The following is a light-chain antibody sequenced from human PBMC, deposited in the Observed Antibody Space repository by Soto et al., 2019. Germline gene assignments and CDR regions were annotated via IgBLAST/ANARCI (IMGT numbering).Light chain of an antibody. CDR3: MQGTQWPPT. CDR2: KVS. V-gene: IGKV2-30*01. Sequence: DVVMTQSPLSLPVTLGQPASISCRSSQSLVYRNGNTYLNWFQQRPGQSPRRLIYKVSNRDPGVSDRFSGSGSGTDFTLRISRVEAEDVGVYYCMQGTQWPPTFGQGTKLEIK. J-gene: IGKJ2*01. CDR1: QSLVYRNGNTY.